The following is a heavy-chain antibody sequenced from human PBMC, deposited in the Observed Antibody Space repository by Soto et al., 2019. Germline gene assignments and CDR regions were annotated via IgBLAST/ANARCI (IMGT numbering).Heavy chain of an antibody. CDR3: ARVGAIFGVVTHVGLYGMDV. CDR2: ISAYNGNT. V-gene: IGHV1-18*01. J-gene: IGHJ6*02. D-gene: IGHD3-3*01. CDR1: GYTFTSYG. Sequence: GASVXXXXKASGYTFTSYGISWVRQAPGQGLEWMGWISAYNGNTNYAQKLQGRVTMTTDKSTSTAYMELRSLRSEDTAVYYCARVGAIFGVVTHVGLYGMDVWGQGTTVTVSS.